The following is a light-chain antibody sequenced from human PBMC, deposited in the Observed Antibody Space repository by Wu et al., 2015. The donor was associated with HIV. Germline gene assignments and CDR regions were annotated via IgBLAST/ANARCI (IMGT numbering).Light chain of an antibody. J-gene: IGKJ4*01. V-gene: IGKV3-15*01. CDR3: QQYNNWPPLT. Sequence: EIVMTQSPATLSVSPGERATLSCRASHSVTSNLAWYQQKPGQAPRLLIYGASTRATGIPARFSGSGSGTEFTLTIGSMQSEDFAVYYCQQYNNWPPLTFGRRDQGGDQT. CDR2: GAS. CDR1: HSVTSN.